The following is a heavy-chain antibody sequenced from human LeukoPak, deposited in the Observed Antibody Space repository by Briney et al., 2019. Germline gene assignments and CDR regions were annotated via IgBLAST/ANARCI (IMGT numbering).Heavy chain of an antibody. Sequence: PGGSLRLSCAAPGFTFSNAWMNWVRQAPGTGLAWVGRIKTKTDGGVSDYATFVKGRFTISRDDSKNTLYLQMNSLQTEDTAVYFCTTGTVEGFSSGWYGDYFDSWGQGTLVTVSS. CDR1: GFTFSNAW. J-gene: IGHJ4*02. CDR3: TTGTVEGFSSGWYGDYFDS. V-gene: IGHV3-15*07. D-gene: IGHD6-19*01. CDR2: IKTKTDGGVS.